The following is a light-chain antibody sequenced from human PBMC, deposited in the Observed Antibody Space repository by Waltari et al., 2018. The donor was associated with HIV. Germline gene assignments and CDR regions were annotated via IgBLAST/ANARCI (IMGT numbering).Light chain of an antibody. CDR1: STDSRFNQH. J-gene: IGLJ2*01. CDR3: ASNRLDYTLI. V-gene: IGLV2-14*03. CDR2: DIS. Sequence: QSALTQPASVSGFPGQSINISCTGISTDSRFNQHVSWYQQHPGKIPRLIIFDISNPPSGISDHFSGSRSGNSASLTISGLRSGDEAHYYCASNRLDYTLIFGGGTKLTVL.